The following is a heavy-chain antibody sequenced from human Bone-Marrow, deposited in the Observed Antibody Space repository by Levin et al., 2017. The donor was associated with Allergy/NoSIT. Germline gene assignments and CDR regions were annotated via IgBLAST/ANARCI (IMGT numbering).Heavy chain of an antibody. Sequence: PSETLSLTCAVSGYSISSGYYWGWIRQPPGKGLEWIGSIYHSGSTYYNPSLKSRVTISVDTSKNQFSLKLSSVTAADTAVYYCARDIISCSGGSCYLPQDEIDIWGQGTMVTVSS. J-gene: IGHJ3*02. V-gene: IGHV4-38-2*02. D-gene: IGHD2-15*01. CDR2: IYHSGST. CDR1: GYSISSGYY. CDR3: ARDIISCSGGSCYLPQDEIDI.